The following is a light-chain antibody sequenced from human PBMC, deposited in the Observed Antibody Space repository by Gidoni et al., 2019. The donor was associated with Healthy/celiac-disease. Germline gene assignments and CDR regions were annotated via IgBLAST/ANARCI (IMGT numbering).Light chain of an antibody. Sequence: PATLSLSPGERATLSCRASQSVSSYLAWYQQKPGQAPRLLIYDASNRATGIPARFSGSGSGTDFTLTISSLGPEDFAVYYCQQRSNWPPYTFGQGTKLEIK. CDR3: QQRSNWPPYT. CDR1: QSVSSY. V-gene: IGKV3-11*01. J-gene: IGKJ2*01. CDR2: DAS.